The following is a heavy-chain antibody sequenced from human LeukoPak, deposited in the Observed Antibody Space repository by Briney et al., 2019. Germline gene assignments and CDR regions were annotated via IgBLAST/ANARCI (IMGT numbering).Heavy chain of an antibody. D-gene: IGHD4-17*01. Sequence: AGGSLRLSCAASGFTFSSYSMNWVRQAPGKGLEWVSSISSSSSYINYADSVKGRFTISRDNAKNSLYLQMNSLRTEDTAVYYCARATDGDYVPYWGQGTLVTVSS. CDR1: GFTFSSYS. V-gene: IGHV3-21*01. J-gene: IGHJ4*02. CDR3: ARATDGDYVPY. CDR2: ISSSSSYI.